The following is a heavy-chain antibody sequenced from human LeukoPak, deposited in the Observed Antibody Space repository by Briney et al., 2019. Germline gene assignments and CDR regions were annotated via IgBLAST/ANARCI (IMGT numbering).Heavy chain of an antibody. Sequence: SETLSLTCTVSGGSISSSSYYWGWIRRPPGKGLEWIGSIYYSGGTYYNPSLKSRVTISVDTSKNQFSLKLSSVTAADTAVYYCARHKWWYDYWGQGTLVTVSS. CDR3: ARHKWWYDY. CDR2: IYYSGGT. D-gene: IGHD2-15*01. CDR1: GGSISSSSYY. J-gene: IGHJ4*02. V-gene: IGHV4-39*01.